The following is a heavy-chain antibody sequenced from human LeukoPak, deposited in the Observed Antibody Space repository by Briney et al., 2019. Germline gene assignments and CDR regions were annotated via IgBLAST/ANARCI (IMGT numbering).Heavy chain of an antibody. CDR2: ISYDGSNK. CDR1: GFTFSSYG. Sequence: GSLRLSCAASGFTFSSYGMHWVRQAPGKGLEWVAVISYDGSNKYYADSVKGRFTISRDNSKNTLYLQMNSLRAEDTAVYYCAKDPSSSWYSGFDYWGQGTLVTVSP. J-gene: IGHJ4*02. V-gene: IGHV3-30*18. D-gene: IGHD6-13*01. CDR3: AKDPSSSWYSGFDY.